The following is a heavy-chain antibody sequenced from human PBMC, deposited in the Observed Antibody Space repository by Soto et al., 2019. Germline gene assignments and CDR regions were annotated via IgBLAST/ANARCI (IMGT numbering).Heavy chain of an antibody. CDR3: ARDRGGSGALYYYGMDV. CDR1: GGSIRGYY. J-gene: IGHJ6*02. V-gene: IGHV4-59*01. D-gene: IGHD3-10*01. CDR2: IYDSGNT. Sequence: QVQLQGSGPGLVKPSETLSLTCTFSGGSIRGYYWTWLRQPTGKGLEWIGNIYDSGNTNYNPSFKSRVIMSIDLPKAQFSLTLSPVTAADTAVYFCARDRGGSGALYYYGMDVWGQGTTVTVSS.